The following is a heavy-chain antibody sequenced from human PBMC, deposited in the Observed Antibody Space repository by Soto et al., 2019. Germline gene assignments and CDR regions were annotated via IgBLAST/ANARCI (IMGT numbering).Heavy chain of an antibody. Sequence: TSETLSLTCTVSGGSIGSGGYYWSWIRQHPGKGLEWIGYIYYSGSTYYNPSLKSRVTISVDTSKNQFSLKLSSVTAADTAVYYSARCRSYYFDYWGQGTLVTVSS. V-gene: IGHV4-31*03. J-gene: IGHJ4*02. CDR3: ARCRSYYFDY. CDR2: IYYSGST. CDR1: GGSIGSGGYY.